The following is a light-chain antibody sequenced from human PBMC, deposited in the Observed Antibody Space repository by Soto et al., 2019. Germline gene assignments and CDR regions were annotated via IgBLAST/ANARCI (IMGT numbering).Light chain of an antibody. V-gene: IGKV1-5*03. CDR2: KAS. CDR3: QHSNSYSEA. J-gene: IGKJ1*01. Sequence: DIQMTQSPSTLSGSVGDRVTITCRASQTISSWLAWYQQKPGKAPKLLIYKASTLKSGVPSRFSGSGSGTEFTLTISSLQTDDFATYSCQHSNSYSEAFGQGTKVELK. CDR1: QTISSW.